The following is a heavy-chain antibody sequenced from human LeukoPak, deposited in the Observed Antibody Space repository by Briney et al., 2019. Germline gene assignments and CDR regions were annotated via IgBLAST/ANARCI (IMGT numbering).Heavy chain of an antibody. D-gene: IGHD4-17*01. CDR3: ATPMTTVTPGAFDI. J-gene: IGHJ3*02. CDR1: GFTFSNAW. CDR2: IKSKTDGGTT. V-gene: IGHV3-15*01. Sequence: GGSLRLSCAASGFTFSNAWMSWVRQAPGKGLEWVGRIKSKTDGGTTDYAAPVKGRFTISRDDSKTTLILQMNSLKTEDTAVYYCATPMTTVTPGAFDIWGQGTMVSVSS.